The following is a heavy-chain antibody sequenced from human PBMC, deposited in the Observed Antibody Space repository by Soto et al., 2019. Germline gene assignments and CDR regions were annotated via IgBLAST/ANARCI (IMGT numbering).Heavy chain of an antibody. D-gene: IGHD3-22*01. V-gene: IGHV4-34*01. CDR2: INHSGST. Sequence: SETLSLTCAVYGGSFSGYYWSWIRQPPGKGLEWIGEINHSGSTNYNPSLKSRVTISVDTSKNQFSLKLSSVPAADTAVYYCARGGGHFRYLNDSSGYTRAYDYWGQGTLVTVSS. CDR1: GGSFSGYY. J-gene: IGHJ4*02. CDR3: ARGGGHFRYLNDSSGYTRAYDY.